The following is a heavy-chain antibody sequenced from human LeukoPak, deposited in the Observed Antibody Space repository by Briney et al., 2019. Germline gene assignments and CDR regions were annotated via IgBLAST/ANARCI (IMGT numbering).Heavy chain of an antibody. CDR2: IKSKTDGGTT. J-gene: IGHJ4*02. CDR3: TTDRWYYDSSGYYPYFDY. CDR1: GFTFSSYS. D-gene: IGHD3-22*01. V-gene: IGHV3-15*01. Sequence: PGGSLRLSCAASGFTFSSYSMSWVRQAPGKGLEWVGRIKSKTDGGTTDYAAPVKDRFTISRDDSKNTLYLQMNSLKTEDTAVYYCTTDRWYYDSSGYYPYFDYWGQGTLVTVSS.